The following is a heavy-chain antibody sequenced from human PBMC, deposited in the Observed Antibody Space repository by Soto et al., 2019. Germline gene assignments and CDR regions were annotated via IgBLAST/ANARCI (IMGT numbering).Heavy chain of an antibody. D-gene: IGHD2-21*01. J-gene: IGHJ4*02. CDR1: GGTFSSYA. Sequence: AASVKVSCKASGGTFSSYAISWVRQAPGQGLEWMGGIIPIFGTANYAQKFQGRVTITADESTSTAYMELSSLRSEDTAVYYCARKGKGYYDYWGQGTLVTVSS. V-gene: IGHV1-69*13. CDR3: ARKGKGYYDY. CDR2: IIPIFGTA.